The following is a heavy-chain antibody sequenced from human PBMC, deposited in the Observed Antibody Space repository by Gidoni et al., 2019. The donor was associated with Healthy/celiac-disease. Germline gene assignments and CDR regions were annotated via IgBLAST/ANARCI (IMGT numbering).Heavy chain of an antibody. V-gene: IGHV3-30*18. CDR1: GFSFSSYG. J-gene: IGHJ4*02. D-gene: IGHD4-4*01. CDR2: IAYDGSNK. Sequence: QLQLVESGGGVVQPGWSLRPSCAASGFSFSSYGMHWVRQAQGKGLEWVAVIAYDGSNKYYADSVKGRFTITRDNSKNTLNLQMNSLRAEDTAVYYCAKDRDIHDYRFYFDYWGQGTLVTVSS. CDR3: AKDRDIHDYRFYFDY.